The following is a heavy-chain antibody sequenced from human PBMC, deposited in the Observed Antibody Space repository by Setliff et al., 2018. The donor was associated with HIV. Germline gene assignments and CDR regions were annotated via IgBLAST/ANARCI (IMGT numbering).Heavy chain of an antibody. D-gene: IGHD2-8*02. V-gene: IGHV4-4*09. CDR1: GDSISGHF. CDR2: IYTSGTT. Sequence: SETLSLTCFVSGDSISGHFWGWIRQPPGKGLEWIGYIYTSGTTEYNPSLDSRVTISVDTSRDQFSLNLRSVTAADTALYFCARLIHTGLLYFDYWGLGMLVTVSS. CDR3: ARLIHTGLLYFDY. J-gene: IGHJ4*02.